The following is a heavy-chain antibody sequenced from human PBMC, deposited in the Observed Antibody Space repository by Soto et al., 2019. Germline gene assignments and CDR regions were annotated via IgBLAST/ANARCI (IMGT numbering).Heavy chain of an antibody. Sequence: QVQLVESGGGAVQPGESLRLSCVASGFDFTYYAMHWVRQAPGKGLESVAVMSSDGSKIHHTDSVKGRFTISRDNSKHTLYLQMKSLRKEDTAVYFCAKDEGVGGTLGLFDYWGQGTLVSVSS. CDR3: AKDEGVGGTLGLFDY. J-gene: IGHJ4*02. D-gene: IGHD1-26*01. V-gene: IGHV3-30*18. CDR2: MSSDGSKI. CDR1: GFDFTYYA.